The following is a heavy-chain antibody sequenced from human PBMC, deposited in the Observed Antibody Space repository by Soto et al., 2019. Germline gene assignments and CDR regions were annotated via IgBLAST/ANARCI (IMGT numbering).Heavy chain of an antibody. CDR3: ARSSSWEHYYSYGMDV. CDR2: IYYSGST. CDR1: GGSISSYY. V-gene: IGHV4-59*01. D-gene: IGHD6-13*01. J-gene: IGHJ6*04. Sequence: SETLSLTCTFSGGSISSYYWSCIREPPGKGLEWIGYIYYSGSTNYNPSLKSRVTISVDTSKNQFSLKLSSVTAADTAVYYCARSSSWEHYYSYGMDVWGKETPVTVST.